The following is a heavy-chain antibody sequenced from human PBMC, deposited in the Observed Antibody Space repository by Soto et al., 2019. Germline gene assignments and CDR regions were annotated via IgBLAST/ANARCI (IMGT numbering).Heavy chain of an antibody. V-gene: IGHV1-69*01. CDR1: GGTFSSYA. J-gene: IGHJ4*02. CDR3: ARGPDYGDYATYFDF. CDR2: IIPIFGTA. D-gene: IGHD4-17*01. Sequence: QVQLVQSGAEVKKPVSSVKVSCKASGGTFSSYAISWVRQAPGQGLEWVGGIIPIFGTANYAQKFQGRVTITADESTSTAYMELSSLRSEDTAVYYCARGPDYGDYATYFDFWGQGTLVTVSS.